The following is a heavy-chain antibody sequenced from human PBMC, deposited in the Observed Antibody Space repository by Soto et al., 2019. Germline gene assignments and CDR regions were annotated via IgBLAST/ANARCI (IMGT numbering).Heavy chain of an antibody. J-gene: IGHJ4*02. Sequence: EVQLVESGGGLVQPGGSLRLSCAASGFTLSDHYMDWVRQAPGKGLEWVGRTRNKANGYTTEYAASVKGRFTISRDDSKNSLYLQMNSLITEYTAVYYCAREPQLTSVTVFDYWGQGTPVTVSS. V-gene: IGHV3-72*01. CDR1: GFTLSDHY. CDR3: AREPQLTSVTVFDY. CDR2: TRNKANGYTT. D-gene: IGHD4-17*01.